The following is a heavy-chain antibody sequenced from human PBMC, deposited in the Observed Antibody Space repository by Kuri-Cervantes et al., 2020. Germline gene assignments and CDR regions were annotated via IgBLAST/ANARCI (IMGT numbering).Heavy chain of an antibody. Sequence: SVKVSCKASGGTFSSYAISWVRQAPGQGLEWMGGIIPIFGTANYAQKFQGRVTITTDESTSTAYMELSSLRSEDTAVYYCAGVSGRGDLKDIVVVVAARLFAQDAFDIWGQGTMVTVS. D-gene: IGHD2-15*01. CDR1: GGTFSSYA. CDR3: AGVSGRGDLKDIVVVVAARLFAQDAFDI. J-gene: IGHJ3*02. V-gene: IGHV1-69*05. CDR2: IIPIFGTA.